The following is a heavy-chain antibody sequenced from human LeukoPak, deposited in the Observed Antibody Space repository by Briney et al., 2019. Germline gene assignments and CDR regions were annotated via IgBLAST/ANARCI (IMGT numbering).Heavy chain of an antibody. CDR1: GYTFTSYG. J-gene: IGHJ6*02. CDR2: ISAYNGNT. D-gene: IGHD6-19*01. Sequence: ASVKVSCKASGYTFTSYGISWVRQAPGQGLEWMGWISAYNGNTNYAQKLQGRVTMTTDTFTSTAYMELRSLRSDDTAVYYCASEGPAVAGTGLYYYYYGMDVWGQGTTVIVSS. V-gene: IGHV1-18*01. CDR3: ASEGPAVAGTGLYYYYYGMDV.